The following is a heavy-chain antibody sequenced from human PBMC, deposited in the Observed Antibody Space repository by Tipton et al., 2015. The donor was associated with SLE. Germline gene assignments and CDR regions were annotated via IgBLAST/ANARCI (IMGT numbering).Heavy chain of an antibody. CDR1: GFTFSSYG. CDR2: ISYDGSNK. D-gene: IGHD4-17*01. Sequence: SLRLSCAASGFTFSSYGMHWVRQAPGKGLEWVAVISYDGSNKYYADSVKGRFTISRDNSKNTLYLQMNSLRAEDTAVYYCAKDGMTTPDYWRQGTLVTVSS. V-gene: IGHV3-30*18. CDR3: AKDGMTTPDY. J-gene: IGHJ4*02.